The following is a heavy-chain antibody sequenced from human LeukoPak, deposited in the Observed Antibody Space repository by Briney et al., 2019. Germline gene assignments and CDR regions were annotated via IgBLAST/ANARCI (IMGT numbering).Heavy chain of an antibody. CDR2: INPSGGST. J-gene: IGHJ4*02. V-gene: IGHV1-46*01. CDR3: ARDRGGATDFDY. D-gene: IGHD1-26*01. CDR1: GYTFTSYY. Sequence: ASVKVSCKASGYTFTSYYVHWVRQAPGQGLEWMGIINPSGGSTSYAQKFQGRVTMTRDTSTSTVYMELSSLRSEDTAVYYCARDRGGATDFDYWGQGTLVTVSS.